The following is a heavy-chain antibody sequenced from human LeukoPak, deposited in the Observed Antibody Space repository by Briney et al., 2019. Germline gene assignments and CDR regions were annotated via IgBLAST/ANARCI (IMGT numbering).Heavy chain of an antibody. CDR3: VKDIVGSGESYYYDY. CDR2: INWDSDSI. D-gene: IGHD3-16*01. CDR1: GFTFDDYA. Sequence: GGSLRLSCAASGFTFDDYAMHWVRQAPGKGLEWVSGINWDSDSIAYADSVKGRFTISRDNAKNSLYLQMNSLRAEDTALYYCVKDIVGSGESYYYDYWGQGTLVTVSP. V-gene: IGHV3-9*01. J-gene: IGHJ4*02.